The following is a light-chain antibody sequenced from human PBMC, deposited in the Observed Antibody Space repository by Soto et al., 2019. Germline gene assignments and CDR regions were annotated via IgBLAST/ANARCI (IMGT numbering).Light chain of an antibody. CDR1: QSISNW. Sequence: DIQMTQSPSTLSASVGDRVTITCRASQSISNWLAWYQQKPGKAPNILIYDASSLESGVPSRFSGSGSGTDFTLTISSLQPDDFATYYCQQYNSYWTFGQGTKVEIK. V-gene: IGKV1-5*01. J-gene: IGKJ1*01. CDR2: DAS. CDR3: QQYNSYWT.